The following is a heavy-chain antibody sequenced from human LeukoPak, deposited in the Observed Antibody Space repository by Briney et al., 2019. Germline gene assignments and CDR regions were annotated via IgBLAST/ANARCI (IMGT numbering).Heavy chain of an antibody. D-gene: IGHD3-10*01. CDR1: GGSFSGYY. Sequence: SETLSLTCTVSGGSFSGYYWSWIRQPPGKGLEWIGEINHSGSTNYNPSLKSRVTISVDTSKNQFSLQLSSVTAADTAVYYCASGFGELDYWGQGTLVTVSS. CDR3: ASGFGELDY. J-gene: IGHJ4*02. CDR2: INHSGST. V-gene: IGHV4-34*01.